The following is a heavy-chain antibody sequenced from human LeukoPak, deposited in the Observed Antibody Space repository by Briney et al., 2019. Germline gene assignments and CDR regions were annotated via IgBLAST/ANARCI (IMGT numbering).Heavy chain of an antibody. J-gene: IGHJ3*02. CDR2: IYHSGST. V-gene: IGHV4-59*12. CDR3: ANKPSWIQQNTGDAFDI. D-gene: IGHD5-18*01. Sequence: SETLSLTCTVSGGSITNYYWSWIRQPPGKGLEWIGEIYHSGSTNYNPSLKSRVTISVDKSKNQFSLKLSSVTAADTAVYYCANKPSWIQQNTGDAFDIWGQGTMVTVSS. CDR1: GGSITNYY.